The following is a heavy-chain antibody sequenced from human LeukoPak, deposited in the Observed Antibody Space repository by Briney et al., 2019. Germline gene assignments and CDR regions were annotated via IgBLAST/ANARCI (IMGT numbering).Heavy chain of an antibody. CDR3: AREVIGNV. Sequence: SETLSLTCTVSGGSISSSSYYWGWIRQPPGKGLEWIGSIYYSGSTYYNPSLKSRVTISVDTSKNQFSLKLSSVTAADTAVYYCAREVIGNVWGKGTTVTVSS. V-gene: IGHV4-39*07. CDR1: GGSISSSSYY. D-gene: IGHD1-26*01. J-gene: IGHJ6*04. CDR2: IYYSGST.